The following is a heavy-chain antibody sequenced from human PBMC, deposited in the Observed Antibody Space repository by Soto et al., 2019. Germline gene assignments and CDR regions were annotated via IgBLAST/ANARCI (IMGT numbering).Heavy chain of an antibody. Sequence: PSETLSLTCTVSGGSISSYYWSWIRQPPGKGLEWIGYIYYSGSTNYNPSLKSRVTISVDTSKTQFSLKLSSVTAADTAVYSCARVTIGSSGWYGHNFDYWGQGTLVTVSS. CDR1: GGSISSYY. J-gene: IGHJ4*02. V-gene: IGHV4-59*01. D-gene: IGHD6-19*01. CDR3: ARVTIGSSGWYGHNFDY. CDR2: IYYSGST.